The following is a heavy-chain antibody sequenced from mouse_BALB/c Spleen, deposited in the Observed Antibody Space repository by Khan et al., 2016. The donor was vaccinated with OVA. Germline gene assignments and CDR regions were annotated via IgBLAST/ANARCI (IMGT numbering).Heavy chain of an antibody. CDR3: ARSGYFAWFAY. J-gene: IGHJ3*01. Sequence: VQLKQSGAELVRPGALVKLSCKASGFNIKDYYLHWVKQRPEQGLEWIGWIDPENGNIVYDPKFQGKASITSDTSSNTAYLQLSSLTSEDTAVDYCARSGYFAWFAYWGQGTLVTVSA. CDR1: GFNIKDYY. CDR2: IDPENGNI. V-gene: IGHV14-1*02.